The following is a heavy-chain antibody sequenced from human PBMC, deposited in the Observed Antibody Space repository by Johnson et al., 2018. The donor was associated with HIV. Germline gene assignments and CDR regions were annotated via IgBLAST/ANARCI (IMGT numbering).Heavy chain of an antibody. CDR1: GFTFSSYG. Sequence: QVQLVESGGGVVQPGRSLRLSCAASGFTFSSYGMHWVRQAPGKGLEWVAVIWYDGSNKYYADSVKGRFTISRDNSKNTLFLQMNSLRAEDTAVYYCAKEPLVRGVNAFDIWGQGTMVTVSS. CDR3: AKEPLVRGVNAFDI. V-gene: IGHV3-33*06. D-gene: IGHD3-10*01. CDR2: IWYDGSNK. J-gene: IGHJ3*02.